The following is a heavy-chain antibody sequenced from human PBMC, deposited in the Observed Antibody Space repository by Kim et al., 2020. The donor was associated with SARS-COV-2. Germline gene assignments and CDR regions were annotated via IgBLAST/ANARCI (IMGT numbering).Heavy chain of an antibody. CDR1: GFTFSSYG. D-gene: IGHD6-6*01. Sequence: GGSLRLSCAASGFTFSSYGMHWVRQAPGKGLEWVAVIWYDGSNKYYADSVKGRFTISRDNSKNTLYLQMNSLRAEDTAVYYCARTYSSSPGDWFDPWGQGTLVTVSS. J-gene: IGHJ5*02. CDR2: IWYDGSNK. CDR3: ARTYSSSPGDWFDP. V-gene: IGHV3-33*01.